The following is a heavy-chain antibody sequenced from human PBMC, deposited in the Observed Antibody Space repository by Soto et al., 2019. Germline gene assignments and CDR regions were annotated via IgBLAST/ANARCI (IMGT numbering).Heavy chain of an antibody. CDR2: ISYDGSDE. CDR1: GFTFSTYA. CDR3: TRAEAVAGPYYFDY. V-gene: IGHV3-30-3*01. J-gene: IGHJ4*02. D-gene: IGHD6-19*01. Sequence: LRLSCAASGFTFSTYAMHWVRQAPGKGLEWLAVISYDGSDEYFADSVKGRFTISRDNSKNTLYLQMNSLGTEDTAVYYCTRAEAVAGPYYFDYWGQGTLVTVSS.